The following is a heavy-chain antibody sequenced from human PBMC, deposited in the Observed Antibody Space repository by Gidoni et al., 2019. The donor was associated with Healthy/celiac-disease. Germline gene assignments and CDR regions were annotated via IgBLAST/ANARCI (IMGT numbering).Heavy chain of an antibody. D-gene: IGHD3-10*01. CDR1: GFTFSSYG. CDR3: ARDRADGSGSYSYYYYGMDV. V-gene: IGHV3-33*01. CDR2: IWYDGSNK. Sequence: GFTFSSYGMHWVRQAPGKGLEWVAVIWYDGSNKYYADSVKGRFTISRDNSKNTLYLQMNSRRAEDTAVYYCARDRADGSGSYSYYYYGMDVWGQGTTVTVSS. J-gene: IGHJ6*02.